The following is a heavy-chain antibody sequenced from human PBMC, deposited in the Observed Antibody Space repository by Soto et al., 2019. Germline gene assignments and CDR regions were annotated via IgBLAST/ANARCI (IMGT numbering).Heavy chain of an antibody. CDR2: ISAYNGGT. Sequence: QVHLVQSGAEVKKPGASVKVSCKASGFTFTSYAITWGRQAPGQGLEWMGWISAYNGGTNYAQNLQGRGTMTTDTATSTAYMELGSLTSDDTAVYYCARDFAGWPPDGVDSWGQGTLVTVSS. CDR1: GFTFTSYA. CDR3: ARDFAGWPPDGVDS. V-gene: IGHV1-18*01. J-gene: IGHJ4*02. D-gene: IGHD3-16*01.